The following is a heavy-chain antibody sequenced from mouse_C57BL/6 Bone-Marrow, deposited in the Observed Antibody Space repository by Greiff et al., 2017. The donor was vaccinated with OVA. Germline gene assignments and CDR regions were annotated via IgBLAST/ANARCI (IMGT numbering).Heavy chain of an antibody. D-gene: IGHD3-2*02. V-gene: IGHV1-18*01. CDR1: GYTFTDYN. J-gene: IGHJ2*01. CDR2: INPNNGGT. CDR3: ARERGSSGYDY. Sequence: EVQLQQSGPELVKPGASVKIPCKASGYTFTDYNMDWVKQSHGKSLEWIGDINPNNGGTIYNQKFKGKATLTVDKSSSTAYMELRSLTSEDTAVYYCARERGSSGYDYWGQGTTLTVSS.